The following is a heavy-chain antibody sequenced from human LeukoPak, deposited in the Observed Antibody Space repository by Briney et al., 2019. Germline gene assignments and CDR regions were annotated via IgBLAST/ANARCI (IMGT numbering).Heavy chain of an antibody. J-gene: IGHJ4*02. V-gene: IGHV3-48*01. Sequence: GGSLRLSCAASGFAFNTYPMNWVRQAPGKGLEWISHIRDSGITDYADSVKGRFTISRDNAKNSLYLQLNSLRAEDTAVYYCARDHDYAFDNWGQGTLVTVSS. CDR2: IRDSGIT. CDR1: GFAFNTYP. D-gene: IGHD4-17*01. CDR3: ARDHDYAFDN.